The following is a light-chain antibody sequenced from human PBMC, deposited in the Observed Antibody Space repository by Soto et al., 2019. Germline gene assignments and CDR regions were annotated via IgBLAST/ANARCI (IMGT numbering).Light chain of an antibody. Sequence: DIQMTQSPSSLSASVGDRVTIACRASQGISNYLAWFQQKPGKVPKLLIFAASALRSGVPSRFSGSGSGTDLTLTIASLQPEDVATYYCQTYDTAPAWAFGQGTRVEI. V-gene: IGKV1-27*01. CDR2: AAS. J-gene: IGKJ1*01. CDR1: QGISNY. CDR3: QTYDTAPAWA.